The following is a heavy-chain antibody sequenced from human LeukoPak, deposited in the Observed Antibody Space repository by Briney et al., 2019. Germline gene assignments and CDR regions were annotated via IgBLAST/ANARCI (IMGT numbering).Heavy chain of an antibody. CDR3: ASTSGWYEPIDY. V-gene: IGHV3-33*01. CDR2: IWYDGSNK. Sequence: PGRSLRLSCAASGFTFSSYGMHWVRQAPGKGLEWVAVIWYDGSNKYYADSVKGRFTISRDNSKNTLYLQVNSLRAEDTAVYYCASTSGWYEPIDYWGQGTLSPSPQ. CDR1: GFTFSSYG. D-gene: IGHD6-19*01. J-gene: IGHJ4*02.